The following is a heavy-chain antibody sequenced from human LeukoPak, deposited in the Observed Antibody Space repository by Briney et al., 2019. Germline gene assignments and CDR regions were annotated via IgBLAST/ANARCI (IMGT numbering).Heavy chain of an antibody. D-gene: IGHD6-19*01. CDR1: GYSISSGYY. CDR2: ISSSSSYI. CDR3: ARDWLPGSSGWYSGIY. Sequence: ETLSLTCTVSGYSISSGYYWGWIRQPPGKGLEWVSSISSSSSYIYYADSVKGRFTISRDNAKNSLYLQMNSLRAEDTAVYYCARDWLPGSSGWYSGIYWGQGTLVTVSS. J-gene: IGHJ4*02. V-gene: IGHV3-21*01.